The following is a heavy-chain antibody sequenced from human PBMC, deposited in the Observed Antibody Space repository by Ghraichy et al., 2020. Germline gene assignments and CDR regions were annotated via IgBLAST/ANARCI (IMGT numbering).Heavy chain of an antibody. Sequence: SETLSLTYTVSGGSISGYNNYWGWVRQPPGKGLEWIGAIYYRGNTYYTPSLQSRVTMSVDTSRNQFFLNLTSVTAADTAVYFCARRPRMSPVTTKDWGQGTLVTVSS. D-gene: IGHD4-17*01. V-gene: IGHV4-39*01. J-gene: IGHJ4*02. CDR3: ARRPRMSPVTTKD. CDR1: GGSISGYNNY. CDR2: IYYRGNT.